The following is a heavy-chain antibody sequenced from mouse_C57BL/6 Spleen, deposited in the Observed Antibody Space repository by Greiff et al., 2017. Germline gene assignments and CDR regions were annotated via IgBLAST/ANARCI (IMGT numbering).Heavy chain of an antibody. V-gene: IGHV1-82*01. CDR3: ARSNWDEGGDY. Sequence: VQLQQSGPELVKPGASVKISCKASGYAFSSSWMNWVKQRPGKGLEWIGRIYPGDGDTNYNGKFKGKATLTADKSSSTAYMQLSSLTSEDSAVYFCARSNWDEGGDYWGQGTTLTVSS. J-gene: IGHJ2*01. D-gene: IGHD4-1*01. CDR1: GYAFSSSW. CDR2: IYPGDGDT.